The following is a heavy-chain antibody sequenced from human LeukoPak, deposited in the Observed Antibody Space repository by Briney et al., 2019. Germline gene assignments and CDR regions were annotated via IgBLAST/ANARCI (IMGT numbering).Heavy chain of an antibody. D-gene: IGHD2-21*02. Sequence: GRSLRLSRAASGFTFSSYAMHWVRQAPGKGLEWVAVISYDGSNKYYADSVKGRFTISRDNSKNTLYLQMNSLRAEDTAVYYCARGIPLAYCGGDCYSGFDYWGQGTLVTVSS. CDR2: ISYDGSNK. CDR1: GFTFSSYA. CDR3: ARGIPLAYCGGDCYSGFDY. V-gene: IGHV3-30*01. J-gene: IGHJ4*02.